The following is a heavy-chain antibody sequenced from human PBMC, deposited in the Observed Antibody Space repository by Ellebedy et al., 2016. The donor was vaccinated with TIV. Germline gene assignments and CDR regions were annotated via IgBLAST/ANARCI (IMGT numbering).Heavy chain of an antibody. J-gene: IGHJ3*02. CDR2: ISVGGST. V-gene: IGHV3-66*01. CDR1: GFTVNSNY. D-gene: IGHD3-10*01. CDR3: TTETFNDADLILWGLFSM. Sequence: GGSLRLSCVVSGFTVNSNYMSWVRQAPGKGLEWVSVISVGGSTYYADSVKGRFTISRDNSKNTLLLQMNSLRADDTAVHYCTTETFNDADLILWGLFSMWGQGTTVTVSS.